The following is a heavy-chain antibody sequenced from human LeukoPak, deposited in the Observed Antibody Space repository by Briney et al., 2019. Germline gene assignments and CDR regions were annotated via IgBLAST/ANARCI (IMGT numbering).Heavy chain of an antibody. CDR3: ARLDDAFDI. D-gene: IGHD3-3*01. CDR2: MNPNSGGT. J-gene: IGHJ3*02. V-gene: IGHV1-2*02. CDR1: GYTFTSYD. Sequence: ASVKVSCKASGYTFTSYDINWVRQATGQGLEWMGWMNPNSGGTNYAQKFQGRVTMTRDTSISTAYMELSRLRSDDTAVYYCARLDDAFDIWGQGTMVTVSS.